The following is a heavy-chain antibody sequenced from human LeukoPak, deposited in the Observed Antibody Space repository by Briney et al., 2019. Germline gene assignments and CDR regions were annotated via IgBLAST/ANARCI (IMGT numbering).Heavy chain of an antibody. CDR1: GFTFSSFG. D-gene: IGHD4-17*01. Sequence: GGSLRLSCAASGFTFSSFGMHWVRQAPGKGLEWVAIIWSDGSNKYYADSVKGRFTISRDNSKNTLFLQMNSLRAEDTAVYYCARDFLSVYGDRGGLDYWGPGTLVTVSS. J-gene: IGHJ4*02. V-gene: IGHV3-33*08. CDR3: ARDFLSVYGDRGGLDY. CDR2: IWSDGSNK.